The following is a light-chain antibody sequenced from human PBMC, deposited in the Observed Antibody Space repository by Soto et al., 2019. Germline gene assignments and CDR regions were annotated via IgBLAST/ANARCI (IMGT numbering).Light chain of an antibody. CDR1: SSKIGNNY. Sequence: QSVLTQPPSVSAAPGQKVTISCSGSSSKIGNNYVSWYQQFPGTAPKVLIYDNNKRPSGIPDRFSGSKSGTSATLGITGLQTGDEADYYCGTWDSSLSAVVFGGGTKVTVL. J-gene: IGLJ2*01. CDR2: DNN. CDR3: GTWDSSLSAVV. V-gene: IGLV1-51*01.